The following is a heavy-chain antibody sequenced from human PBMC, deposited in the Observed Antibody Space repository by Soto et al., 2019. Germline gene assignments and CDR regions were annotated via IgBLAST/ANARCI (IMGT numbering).Heavy chain of an antibody. Sequence: GGSLRLSCAASGFTFSSYDMHWVRQATGKGLEWVSAIGTAGDTYYPGSVKGRFTISRENAKNSLYLQMNSLRAGDTAVYYCARANTAELPEYYYYYYMDVWGKGTTVTVSS. D-gene: IGHD5-18*01. CDR2: IGTAGDT. V-gene: IGHV3-13*01. CDR1: GFTFSSYD. J-gene: IGHJ6*03. CDR3: ARANTAELPEYYYYYYMDV.